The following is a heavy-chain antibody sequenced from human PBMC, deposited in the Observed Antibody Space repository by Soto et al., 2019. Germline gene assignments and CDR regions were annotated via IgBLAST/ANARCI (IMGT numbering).Heavy chain of an antibody. J-gene: IGHJ5*02. CDR2: IWYDGSNK. D-gene: IGHD6-19*01. Sequence: GGSLRLSCAASGFTFSSYGMHWVRQAPGKGLEWVAVIWYDGSNKYYADSVKGRFTISRDNSKNTLYLQMNSLRAEDTAVYYCARDVRIAVADYNWFDPWGQGTLVTVSS. CDR1: GFTFSSYG. CDR3: ARDVRIAVADYNWFDP. V-gene: IGHV3-33*01.